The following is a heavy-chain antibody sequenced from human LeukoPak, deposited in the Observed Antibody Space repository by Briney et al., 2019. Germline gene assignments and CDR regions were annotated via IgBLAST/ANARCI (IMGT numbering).Heavy chain of an antibody. D-gene: IGHD1-7*01. CDR2: INPKSGVA. V-gene: IGHV1-2*02. CDR3: ARDVGNYYFFNH. Sequence: ASVKASCKASGFTFTDYYIHWVRQAPGQGLEWMGWINPKSGVANYAQKFQGRVTMTRDTSISTAYMELGSLRSDDPAVYFCARDVGNYYFFNHWGQGTLVTVSS. J-gene: IGHJ4*02. CDR1: GFTFTDYY.